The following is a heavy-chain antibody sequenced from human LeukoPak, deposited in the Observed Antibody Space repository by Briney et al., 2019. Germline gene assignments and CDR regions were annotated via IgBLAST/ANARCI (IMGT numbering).Heavy chain of an antibody. CDR2: ISAYNGNT. J-gene: IGHJ6*03. CDR3: AREQGVVVTASYYYYMDV. V-gene: IGHV1-18*01. CDR1: GYTFTIYG. D-gene: IGHD2-21*02. Sequence: ASVKVSCKASGYTFTIYGISWVRQAPGQGLEWMGWISAYNGNTNYAQKLQGRVTMTTDTSTSTAYMELRSLRSDDTAVYYCAREQGVVVTASYYYYMDVWGKGTTVTISS.